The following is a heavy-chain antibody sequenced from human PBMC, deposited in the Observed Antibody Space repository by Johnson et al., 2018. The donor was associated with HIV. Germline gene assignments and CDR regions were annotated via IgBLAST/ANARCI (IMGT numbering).Heavy chain of an antibody. V-gene: IGHV3-38-3*01. CDR1: GFTVSSNE. CDR2: ISGGST. CDR3: AKDRRYCGGDCSVDAFDI. D-gene: IGHD2-21*02. J-gene: IGHJ3*02. Sequence: VQLVESRGVLVQPGGSLRLSCAASGFTVSSNEMSWVRQAPGKGLEWVSSISGGSTYYADSRKGRFTISRDNSKNTLYLQMNSLRAEDTAVYYCAKDRRYCGGDCSVDAFDIWGQGTMVTVSS.